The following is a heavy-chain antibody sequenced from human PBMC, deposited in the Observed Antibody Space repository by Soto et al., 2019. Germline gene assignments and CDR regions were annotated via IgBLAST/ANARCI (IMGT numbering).Heavy chain of an antibody. Sequence: EVQLLESGGGLVQPGGSLSLSCAASGFTFSHYAMDWVRPAPGKGLEWVSAISNSFSDGNTHYADSGQGRFTISRDNDKNTVFLEMNSLRAEDTAVYYCAKVFSPEGGNYFDHWGQGTLVTVSS. V-gene: IGHV3-23*01. CDR3: AKVFSPEGGNYFDH. CDR1: GFTFSHYA. CDR2: ISNSFSDGNT. J-gene: IGHJ4*02.